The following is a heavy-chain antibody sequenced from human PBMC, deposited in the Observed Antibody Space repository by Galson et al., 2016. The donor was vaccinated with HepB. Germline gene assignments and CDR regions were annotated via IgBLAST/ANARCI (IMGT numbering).Heavy chain of an antibody. V-gene: IGHV3-23*01. J-gene: IGHJ3*01. CDR3: AREFKTGGL. CDR1: GFTLNSYA. CDR2: IIASGAST. Sequence: SLRLSCAASGFTLNSYAVNWVRQAPGRGLEWVSSIIASGASTYYADSVKGRFTVSRDNSQNTAFLQMNSLRVDDTAIYYCAREFKTGGLWGQGTVVTVSS. D-gene: IGHD1-14*01.